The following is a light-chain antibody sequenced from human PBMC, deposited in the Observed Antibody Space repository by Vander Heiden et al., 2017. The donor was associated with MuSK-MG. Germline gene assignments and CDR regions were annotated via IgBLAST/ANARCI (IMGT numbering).Light chain of an antibody. CDR1: QDIKNF. Sequence: DIQMTQSPSSLSASIGDRVTITCRASQDIKNFLVWFQQKPLKAPKSLIYAASTFQSPVPSTFSASGSGTDFTLTMIILHPEHFTTYYCLRDASYRLTFGGGARVGLK. V-gene: IGKV1-16*01. CDR3: LRDASYRLT. J-gene: IGKJ4*01. CDR2: AAS.